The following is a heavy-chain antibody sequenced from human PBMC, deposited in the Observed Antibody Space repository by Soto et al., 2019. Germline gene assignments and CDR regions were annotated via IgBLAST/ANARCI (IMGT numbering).Heavy chain of an antibody. CDR1: GYTFTSYA. D-gene: IGHD2-15*01. V-gene: IGHV1-3*01. Sequence: ASVKVSCKASGYTFTSYAMHWVRQAPGQRLEWMGWINAGNGNTKYSQKFQGRVTITRDTSASTAYMELSSLRSEDTAVYYCARDHCSGGSCTTYYHYYYMDVWGKGTTVTVSS. CDR3: ARDHCSGGSCTTYYHYYYMDV. CDR2: INAGNGNT. J-gene: IGHJ6*03.